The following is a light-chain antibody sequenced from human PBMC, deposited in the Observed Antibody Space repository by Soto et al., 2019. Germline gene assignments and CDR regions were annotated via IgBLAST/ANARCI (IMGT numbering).Light chain of an antibody. CDR1: QGIRND. CDR2: AAS. J-gene: IGKJ1*01. CDR3: QHYNSYSEA. Sequence: DFQMTPSPSSLSASVGDRLTITCRASQGIRNDLGWYQQKPGKAPKRLIYAASSLQSGVPSRFSGSGSGTEFTLTISSLQPDDFATYYCQHYNSYSEAFGQGTKVDI. V-gene: IGKV1-17*01.